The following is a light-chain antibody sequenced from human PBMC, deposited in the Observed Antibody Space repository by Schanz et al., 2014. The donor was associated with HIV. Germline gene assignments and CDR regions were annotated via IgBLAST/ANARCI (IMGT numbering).Light chain of an antibody. CDR2: DVY. CDR1: TSDVGGYKS. V-gene: IGLV2-8*01. CDR3: SSYAHKDTVI. J-gene: IGLJ2*01. Sequence: QSALTQPPSASGSPGQAVAISCTGITSDVGGYKSVSWYQQHPGKAPKLLIYDVYKRVSGVPDRFSGSKSGTTASLTISGLQSEDEADYYCSSYAHKDTVIFGGGTKLTVL.